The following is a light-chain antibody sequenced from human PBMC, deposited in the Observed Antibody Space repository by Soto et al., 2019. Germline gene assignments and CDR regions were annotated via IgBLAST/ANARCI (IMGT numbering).Light chain of an antibody. CDR2: DDD. J-gene: IGLJ1*01. CDR1: SSNIGGNS. V-gene: IGLV1-51*01. Sequence: QSVMTQPPSVSAAPGQKVTISCSGSSSNIGGNSVSWYQQLPGTAPKLLIYDDDKRPSGIPDRFSGSKSGTSATLGITGFRTGDEADYYCGSWDSSLSAYVFGTGTNFTVL. CDR3: GSWDSSLSAYV.